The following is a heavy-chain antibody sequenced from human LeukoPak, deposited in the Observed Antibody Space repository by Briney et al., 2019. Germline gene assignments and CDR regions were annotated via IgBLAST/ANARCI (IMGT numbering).Heavy chain of an antibody. V-gene: IGHV3-7*03. CDR1: GFTFSSYW. J-gene: IGHJ3*02. CDR2: IKQDGSEK. D-gene: IGHD1-26*01. CDR3: AKPSGSWPDDAFDI. Sequence: GGSLRLSCAASGFTFSSYWMSWVRQAPGKGLEWVANIKQDGSEKYYVDSVKGRFTISRDNPKNTLYLQMNSLRAEDTAVYYCAKPSGSWPDDAFDIWGQGTMVTVSS.